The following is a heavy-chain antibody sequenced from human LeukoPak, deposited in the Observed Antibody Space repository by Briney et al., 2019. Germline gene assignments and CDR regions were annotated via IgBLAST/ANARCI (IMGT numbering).Heavy chain of an antibody. CDR1: GYSFTKYW. V-gene: IGHV5-51*01. Sequence: GESLKISCKASGYSFTKYWIGWMRQMPGKGLEWMGITYPDDSDTRYSPSLQGQVTISADKSISTAYLQWSSLRASDTAMYYCARYSGKYYVIDYWGQGTLVTVAS. CDR2: TYPDDSDT. J-gene: IGHJ4*02. D-gene: IGHD1-26*01. CDR3: ARYSGKYYVIDY.